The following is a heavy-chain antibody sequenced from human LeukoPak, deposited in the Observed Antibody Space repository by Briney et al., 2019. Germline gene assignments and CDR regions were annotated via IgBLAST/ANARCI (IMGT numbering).Heavy chain of an antibody. CDR3: ARGSPENIATRPTILDY. D-gene: IGHD6-6*01. CDR1: GFTFKNYA. CDR2: INASGGST. V-gene: IGHV3-23*01. J-gene: IGHJ4*02. Sequence: PGGSLRLSCAASGFTFKNYAMSWVRQAPRKGLQWVSDINASGGSTYYAAAVKGRFTISRDNAKNSLYLQKNSLRTEDTAVYYCARGSPENIATRPTILDYWGQGTLVTVSS.